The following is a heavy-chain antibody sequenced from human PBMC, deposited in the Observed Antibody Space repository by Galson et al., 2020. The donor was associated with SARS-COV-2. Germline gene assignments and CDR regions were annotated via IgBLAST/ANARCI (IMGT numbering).Heavy chain of an antibody. J-gene: IGHJ3*02. Sequence: SETLSLTCAVYGGSFSGYYWSWIRQPPGKGLEWIGEINHSGSTNYNPSLKSRVTISVDTAKNQFSLKLSSVTAADTAVYYCARVPRQWGGPLGAFDIWGQGTMVTVSS. V-gene: IGHV4-34*01. CDR2: INHSGST. CDR3: ARVPRQWGGPLGAFDI. CDR1: GGSFSGYY. D-gene: IGHD3-10*01.